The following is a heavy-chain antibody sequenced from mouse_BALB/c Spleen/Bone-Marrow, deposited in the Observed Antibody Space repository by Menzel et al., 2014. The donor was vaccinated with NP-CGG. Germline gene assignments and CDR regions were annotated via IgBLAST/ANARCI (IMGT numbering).Heavy chain of an antibody. CDR2: INVSTGYA. CDR3: ARDY. CDR1: GYTFTDTW. Sequence: VKLMESGPELAKPGASVKMSCKASGYTFTDTWIHWIKQRPGQGLEWIGYINVSTGYAEYNQNFKDKATLTVDKSSSTAYMQLSSLTSEDSAVYYCARDYWGQGTTLTVSS. V-gene: IGHV1-7*01. J-gene: IGHJ2*01.